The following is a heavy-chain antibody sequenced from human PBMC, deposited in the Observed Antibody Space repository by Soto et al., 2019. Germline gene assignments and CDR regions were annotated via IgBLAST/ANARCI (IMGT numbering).Heavy chain of an antibody. D-gene: IGHD2-2*01. J-gene: IGHJ5*02. CDR1: GYTFTGYY. CDR2: INPNSGGT. V-gene: IGHV1-2*02. CDR3: ARHLGYCSSTSCFVNWFDP. Sequence: ASVKVSCKASGYTFTGYYMHWVRQAPGQGLEWMGWINPNSGGTNYAQKFQGRVTMTRDTSISTAYMELSRLRSDDTAVYYCARHLGYCSSTSCFVNWFDPWRQGTLVTVSS.